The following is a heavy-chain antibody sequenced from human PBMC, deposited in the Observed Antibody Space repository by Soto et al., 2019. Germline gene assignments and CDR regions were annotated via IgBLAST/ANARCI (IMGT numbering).Heavy chain of an antibody. Sequence: HPGGSLRLSCAASGFTFSSYWMHWVRQAPGKGLVWVSRINSDGNITSYADSVKGRFTISRDNAKNTLYLQMNSLRAEDTAVYYCVRDTQVLLYLGGVSPYYYGIAVWGQVTTVIVPS. V-gene: IGHV3-74*01. CDR3: VRDTQVLLYLGGVSPYYYGIAV. CDR2: INSDGNIT. D-gene: IGHD3-3*01. J-gene: IGHJ6*02. CDR1: GFTFSSYW.